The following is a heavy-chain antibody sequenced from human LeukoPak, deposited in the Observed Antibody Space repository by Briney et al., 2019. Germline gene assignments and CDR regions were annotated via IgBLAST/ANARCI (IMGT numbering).Heavy chain of an antibody. CDR3: ARSETYYYDSSGYYYDDY. D-gene: IGHD3-22*01. Sequence: ASVKVSCKASGYTFTSYGISWVRQAPGQGLEWMGWISAYNGNTNYAQKLQGRVTMTTDTSTSTAYMELRSLRPDDTAVYYCARSETYYYDSSGYYYDDYWGQGTLVTVSS. CDR2: ISAYNGNT. J-gene: IGHJ4*02. CDR1: GYTFTSYG. V-gene: IGHV1-18*01.